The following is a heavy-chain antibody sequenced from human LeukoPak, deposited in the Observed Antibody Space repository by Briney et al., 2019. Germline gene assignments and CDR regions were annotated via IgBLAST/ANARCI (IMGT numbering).Heavy chain of an antibody. V-gene: IGHV4-38-2*01. Sequence: SETLSLTCAVSGYSMISGFFWGWIRQPPGKGLEWIGSIYHSGSTYYNPSLKSRVTISVDTSKNQFSLKLSSVTAADTAVYYCASCITMIVRRIDYWGQGTLVTVSS. J-gene: IGHJ4*02. D-gene: IGHD3-22*01. CDR1: GYSMISGFF. CDR3: ASCITMIVRRIDY. CDR2: IYHSGST.